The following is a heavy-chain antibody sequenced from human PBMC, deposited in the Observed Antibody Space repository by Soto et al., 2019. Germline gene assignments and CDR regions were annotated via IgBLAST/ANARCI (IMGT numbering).Heavy chain of an antibody. V-gene: IGHV3-33*01. CDR2: LWNDETNR. D-gene: IGHD6-13*01. J-gene: IGHJ4*02. CDR1: GFTFSSYH. CDR3: ARIGSWALNFDY. Sequence: QVQLVASGGGVVQPGRSLRLSCAASGFTFSSYHMHWVRQAPGKGLEWEAILWNDETNRYYADSVKGRFTISRDNSKNTLWLQMNSLRVEDTAIYYCARIGSWALNFDYWSQGTLVTVSS.